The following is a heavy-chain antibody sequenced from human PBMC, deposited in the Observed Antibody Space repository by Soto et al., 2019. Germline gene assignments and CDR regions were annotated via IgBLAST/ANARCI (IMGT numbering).Heavy chain of an antibody. V-gene: IGHV3-7*03. J-gene: IGHJ6*02. Sequence: PGGSLRLSCAASGFTFSSYWMSWVRQAPGKGLEWVANIKQDGSEKYYVDSVKGRFTISRDNAKNSLYLQMNSLRAEDTAVYYCARDKFYSYYYYYGMDAWGQGTTVTVSS. CDR3: ARDKFYSYYYYYGMDA. CDR1: GFTFSSYW. CDR2: IKQDGSEK. D-gene: IGHD4-4*01.